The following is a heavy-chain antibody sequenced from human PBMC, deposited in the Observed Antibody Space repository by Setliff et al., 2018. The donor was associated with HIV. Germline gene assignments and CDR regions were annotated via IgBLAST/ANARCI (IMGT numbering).Heavy chain of an antibody. Sequence: ASETLSLTCTVSGGSISRRDYCWGWIRQPPGKGLEWIGSVYYTWNTYYNPPLKSRVTVSVDTSKNQFSLKLSSVTAADTAVYYCARHSIAVVIGVPERDDAFDIWGHGTMVTVSS. D-gene: IGHD2-21*01. CDR2: VYYTWNT. CDR1: GGSISRRDYC. CDR3: ARHSIAVVIGVPERDDAFDI. V-gene: IGHV4-39*01. J-gene: IGHJ3*02.